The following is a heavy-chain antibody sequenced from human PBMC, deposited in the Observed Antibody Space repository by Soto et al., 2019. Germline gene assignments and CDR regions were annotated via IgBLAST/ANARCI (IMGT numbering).Heavy chain of an antibody. CDR1: GGTFSSYS. J-gene: IGHJ4*02. V-gene: IGHV1-69*06. CDR2: IIPIFGTA. D-gene: IGHD6-6*01. Sequence: SVKVSCKASGGTFSSYSISWVRQAPGQWLEWMGGIIPIFGTANYAQKFQGRVTITADKSTSTAYMELSSLRSEDTAVYYCARRGDSSSATFDYWGQGTLVTVSS. CDR3: ARRGDSSSATFDY.